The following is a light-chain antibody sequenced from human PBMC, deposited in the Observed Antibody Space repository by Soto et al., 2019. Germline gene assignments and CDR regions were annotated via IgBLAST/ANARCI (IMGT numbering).Light chain of an antibody. CDR1: PSVSSN. J-gene: IGKJ1*01. Sequence: EIEMTQSPATLSVSPGERATISCRASPSVSSNLAWYKPKPGQAPSVLIYGASNRATGIPDRFSGSGSGTDFTLTISRLEPEDFAVYYCQQYGSSGTFGQGTKVDIK. CDR3: QQYGSSGT. CDR2: GAS. V-gene: IGKV3-20*01.